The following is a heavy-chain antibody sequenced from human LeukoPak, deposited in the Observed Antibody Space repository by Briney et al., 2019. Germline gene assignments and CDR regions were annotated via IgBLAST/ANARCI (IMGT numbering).Heavy chain of an antibody. CDR2: IIPIFGTA. CDR3: ASNSGSSDAFDI. D-gene: IGHD1-26*01. J-gene: IGHJ3*02. V-gene: IGHV1-69*13. CDR1: EGTFSSYA. Sequence: SVKVSCKASEGTFSSYAISWVRQAPGQGLEWMGGIIPIFGTANYAQKFQGRVTITADESTSTAYMELSSLRSEDTAVYYCASNSGSSDAFDIWGQGTMVTVSS.